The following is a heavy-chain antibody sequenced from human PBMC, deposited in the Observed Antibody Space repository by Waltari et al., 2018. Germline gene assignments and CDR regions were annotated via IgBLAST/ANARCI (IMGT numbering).Heavy chain of an antibody. CDR3: ATYMGASVGTAAFDV. J-gene: IGHJ3*01. CDR1: GFHIPSNRHH. Sequence: QLQLQESGPRLVRPSETLSHICRDSGFHIPSNRHHWAWIRQSPGQGLEWIGTVSYSGTTYISPSLKSRVSVSRDTSKNQVSLILGSVTAADMAVYYCATYMGASVGTAAFDVWGQGTMVTVSS. D-gene: IGHD1-1*01. CDR2: VSYSGTT. V-gene: IGHV4-39*01.